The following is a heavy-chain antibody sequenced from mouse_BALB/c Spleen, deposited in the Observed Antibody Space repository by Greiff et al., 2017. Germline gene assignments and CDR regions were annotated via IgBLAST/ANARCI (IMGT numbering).Heavy chain of an antibody. CDR3: ARRTGTRNYAMDY. V-gene: IGHV3-8*02. CDR1: GDSITSGY. D-gene: IGHD4-1*01. Sequence: DVKLQESGPSLVKPSQTLSLTCSVTGDSITSGYWNWIRKFPGNKLEYMGYISYSGSTYYNPSLKSRISITRDTSKNQYYLQLNSVTTEDTATYYCARRTGTRNYAMDYWGQGTSVTVSS. J-gene: IGHJ4*01. CDR2: ISYSGST.